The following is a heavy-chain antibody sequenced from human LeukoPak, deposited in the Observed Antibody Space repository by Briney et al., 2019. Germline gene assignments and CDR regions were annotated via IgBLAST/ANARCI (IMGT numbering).Heavy chain of an antibody. CDR3: RFTYSGSWLYFDY. V-gene: IGHV3-30*02. Sequence: GGSLRLSCAASGLTFSMPPMDWVRQAPGKGLEGVAFIRYDGSNKYYADSVKGRFTISRDNSKNTLYLQMNSLRPEDTAVYYCRFTYSGSWLYFDYWGQGTLVIVSS. CDR2: IRYDGSNK. CDR1: GLTFSMPP. J-gene: IGHJ4*02. D-gene: IGHD6-13*01.